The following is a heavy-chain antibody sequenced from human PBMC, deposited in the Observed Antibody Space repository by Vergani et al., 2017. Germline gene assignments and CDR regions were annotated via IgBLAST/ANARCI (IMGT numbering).Heavy chain of an antibody. CDR2: IYYSGTT. Sequence: QVQLQESGPGLVKPSETLSLTCTVSGGSISSYYWSWIRQPPGKGLEWIGYIYYSGTTNYNPSLKRRVAISVDTSKNQFSLKVSSVTAADTAVYYCARLGGFWSGYSIDYWGQGTLVTVSS. D-gene: IGHD3-3*01. V-gene: IGHV4-59*01. CDR3: ARLGGFWSGYSIDY. J-gene: IGHJ4*02. CDR1: GGSISSYY.